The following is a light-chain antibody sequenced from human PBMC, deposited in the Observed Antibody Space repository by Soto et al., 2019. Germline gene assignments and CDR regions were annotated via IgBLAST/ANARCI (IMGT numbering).Light chain of an antibody. CDR3: YSYTSSSTYV. Sequence: QSVLTQPASGSGSPGQSITISCTGTSSDVGGYNYVSWYQQHPAKAPKVMIYDVSNRPSGVSNRFSGSKSGNTASLTISGLQAEDEADYYCYSYTSSSTYVFGTGTKVTVL. J-gene: IGLJ1*01. V-gene: IGLV2-14*03. CDR1: SSDVGGYNY. CDR2: DVS.